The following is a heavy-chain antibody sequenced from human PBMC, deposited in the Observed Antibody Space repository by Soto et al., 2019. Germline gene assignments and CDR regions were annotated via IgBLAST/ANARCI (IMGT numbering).Heavy chain of an antibody. Sequence: EVQLLESGGGLVQPGGSLRLSCAASGFTFSSYAMSWVRQAPGKGLEWVSAISGSGGSTYYADSVKGRLTISRDNSKNTLYLQMNSLRAEDTAVYYGAKASGYSLTWYFYLWGRGTLGTVSS. V-gene: IGHV3-23*01. CDR1: GFTFSSYA. CDR3: AKASGYSLTWYFYL. J-gene: IGHJ2*01. D-gene: IGHD2-15*01. CDR2: ISGSGGST.